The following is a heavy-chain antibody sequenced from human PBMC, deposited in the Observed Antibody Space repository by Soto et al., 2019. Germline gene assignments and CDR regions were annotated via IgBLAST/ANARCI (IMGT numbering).Heavy chain of an antibody. V-gene: IGHV3-23*01. CDR2: ISGSGGST. J-gene: IGHJ4*02. CDR1: GFTFSSYA. CDR3: AKDIRVIAAAGPSFDY. Sequence: PGGSLRLSCAASGFTFSSYAMSWVRQAPGKGLEWVSAISGSGGSTYYADSVKGRFTISRDNSKNTLYLQMNSLRAEDTAVYYCAKDIRVIAAAGPSFDYWGQGTLVTVSS. D-gene: IGHD6-13*01.